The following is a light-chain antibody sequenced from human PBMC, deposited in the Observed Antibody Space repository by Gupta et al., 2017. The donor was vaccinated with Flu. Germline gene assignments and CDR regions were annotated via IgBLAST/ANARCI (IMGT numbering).Light chain of an antibody. V-gene: IGLV3-19*01. CDR3: NSRDSTDNHQAV. J-gene: IGLJ2*01. Sequence: SSNLTPYPVVALALGQAIMTTCQGDSLRNSFASWYQQTPGQAPVLVIYDKNTRAPGIPDRFSGSSAGNTAPLTSTGAQAEDEADYYCNSRDSTDNHQAVFGGGTKLTVL. CDR1: SLRNSF. CDR2: DKN.